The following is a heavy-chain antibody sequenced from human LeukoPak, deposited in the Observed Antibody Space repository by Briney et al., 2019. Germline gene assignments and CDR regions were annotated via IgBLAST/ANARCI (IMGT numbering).Heavy chain of an antibody. Sequence: PGGSLRLSCAASGFTFSSYGMHWVRQAPGKGLEWVAVIWYDGSNKYYADSVKGRFTIFRDNSKNTLYLQMNSLRAEDTAVYYCAGDSSGYYPEFDYWGQGTLVTVSS. D-gene: IGHD3-22*01. CDR2: IWYDGSNK. CDR3: AGDSSGYYPEFDY. V-gene: IGHV3-33*01. CDR1: GFTFSSYG. J-gene: IGHJ4*02.